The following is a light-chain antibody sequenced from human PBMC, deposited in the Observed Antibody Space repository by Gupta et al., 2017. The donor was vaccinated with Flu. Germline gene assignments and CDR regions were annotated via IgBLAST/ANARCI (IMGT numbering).Light chain of an antibody. V-gene: IGKV1-5*03. Sequence: DIQMTQSPSTLSASVGDRVTITCRASQSINNWLAWYQQEPGKAPKLLIYKASNLQSGVPSRFSGSGSGTEFSLTISSLQPDDFAIYYCHQYNSYSPETFGQGTKLEIK. CDR3: HQYNSYSPET. CDR1: QSINNW. J-gene: IGKJ2*01. CDR2: KAS.